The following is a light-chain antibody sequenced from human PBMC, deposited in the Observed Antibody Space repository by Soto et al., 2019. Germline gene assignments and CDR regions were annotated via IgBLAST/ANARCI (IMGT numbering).Light chain of an antibody. CDR1: SSDIGSHNF. J-gene: IGLJ3*02. Sequence: QSALTQPASVSGSPGQSITISCTGTSSDIGSHNFVSWYQQRPGKAPKLMIFEVTKRPSGVSNRFSASKSGNTASLTISGVQAEDEADYYCCSYAGTTTCVFGGGTKLTVL. CDR3: CSYAGTTTCV. CDR2: EVT. V-gene: IGLV2-23*02.